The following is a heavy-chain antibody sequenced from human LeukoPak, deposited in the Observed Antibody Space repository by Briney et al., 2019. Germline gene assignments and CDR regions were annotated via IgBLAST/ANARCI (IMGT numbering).Heavy chain of an antibody. CDR1: GFTFSSYA. V-gene: IGHV3-23*01. D-gene: IGHD6-19*01. CDR2: ISGSGGST. Sequence: GGSLRLSCAASGFTFSSYAMSWVRQAPGKGLEWVSAISGSGGSTYYADSVKGRFTISRDNSKNTLYLQMNSLRAEDTAVYYCAKTEKYSSGWYLRTSFDHWGQGTLVTVSS. CDR3: AKTEKYSSGWYLRTSFDH. J-gene: IGHJ4*02.